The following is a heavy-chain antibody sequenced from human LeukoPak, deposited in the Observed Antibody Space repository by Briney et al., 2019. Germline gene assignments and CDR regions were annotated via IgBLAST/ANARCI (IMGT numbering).Heavy chain of an antibody. J-gene: IGHJ1*01. CDR2: ISGSGGST. V-gene: IGHV3-23*01. D-gene: IGHD4-17*01. CDR1: GFTFSSYA. Sequence: GGSLRLSCAASGFTFSSYAMSWVRQAPGKGLEWVSAISGSGGSTYYADSVKGRFTISRDNSKNTLHLQMNSLRAEDTAVYYCAVRRDYGDYLTFQHWGQGTLVTVSS. CDR3: AVRRDYGDYLTFQH.